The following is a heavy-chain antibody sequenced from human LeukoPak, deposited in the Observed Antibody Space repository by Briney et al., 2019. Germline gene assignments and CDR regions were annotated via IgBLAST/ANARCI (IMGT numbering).Heavy chain of an antibody. Sequence: GGSLRLSCAASGFTFADYAMHWVRQAPGKGLEWVSGISWNSGSIGYADSVKGRFTISRDNAKNSLYLQMNSLRAEDTALYYCAKDLLPKLLWFGEDAFDIWGQGTMVTVSS. CDR3: AKDLLPKLLWFGEDAFDI. CDR2: ISWNSGSI. V-gene: IGHV3-9*01. D-gene: IGHD3-10*01. J-gene: IGHJ3*02. CDR1: GFTFADYA.